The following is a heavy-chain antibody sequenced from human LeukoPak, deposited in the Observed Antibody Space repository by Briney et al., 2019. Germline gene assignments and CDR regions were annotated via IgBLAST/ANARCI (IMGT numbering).Heavy chain of an antibody. CDR1: GFTFSSYR. CDR3: AKELGCSSTSCYKEVDY. Sequence: GGSLRLSCAASGFTFSSYRMNWVRRAPGKGLEWVSAISGSGGSTYYADSVKGRFTISRDNSKNTLYLQMNSLRVEDTAVYYCAKELGCSSTSCYKEVDYWGQGTLVTVSS. J-gene: IGHJ4*02. D-gene: IGHD2-2*01. CDR2: ISGSGGST. V-gene: IGHV3-23*01.